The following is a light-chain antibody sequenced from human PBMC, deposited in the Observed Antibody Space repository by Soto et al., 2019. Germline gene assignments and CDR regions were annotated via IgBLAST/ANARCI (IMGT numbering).Light chain of an antibody. J-gene: IGKJ3*01. CDR1: QSVLYSSNNKNY. V-gene: IGKV4-1*01. CDR2: WAS. CDR3: QQYYSTPFT. Sequence: DIVMTQSPDSLPVSLGERATINCKSSQSVLYSSNNKNYLAWYQQKPGQPPKLLISWASTRESGVPDRFSGGGSGTDFTLTISSLQAEDVAVFYCQQYYSTPFTFGPGTKVDIK.